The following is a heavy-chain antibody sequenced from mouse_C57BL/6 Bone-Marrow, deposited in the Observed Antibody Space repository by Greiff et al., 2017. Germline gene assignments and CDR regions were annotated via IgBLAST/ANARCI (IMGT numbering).Heavy chain of an antibody. CDR1: GFPFSDYY. V-gene: IGHV5-16*01. Sequence: EVMLVESEGGLVQPGSSMKLSCTASGFPFSDYYMAWVRQVPEKGLEWVANINYDGSSTYYLDSLKSRFIISRDNAKNILYLQMSSLKSEDTATYYCARDGGDWGQGTSVTVSS. CDR2: INYDGSST. J-gene: IGHJ4*01. CDR3: ARDGGD.